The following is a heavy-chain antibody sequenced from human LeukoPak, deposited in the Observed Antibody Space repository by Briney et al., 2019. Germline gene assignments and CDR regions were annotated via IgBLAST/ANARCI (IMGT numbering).Heavy chain of an antibody. CDR3: ARDRSYCGGDCYPESFDY. Sequence: GGSLRLSCAASGFTFSSYSMNWVRQAPGKGLEWVSYISSSSSTIYYADSVKGRFTISGDNAKNSLYLQMNSLRDEDTAVYYCARDRSYCGGDCYPESFDYWGQGTLVTVSS. CDR1: GFTFSSYS. D-gene: IGHD2-21*02. V-gene: IGHV3-48*02. CDR2: ISSSSSTI. J-gene: IGHJ4*02.